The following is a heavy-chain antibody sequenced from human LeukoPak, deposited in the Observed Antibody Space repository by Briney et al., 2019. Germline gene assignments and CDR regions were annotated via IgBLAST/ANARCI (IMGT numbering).Heavy chain of an antibody. J-gene: IGHJ6*02. CDR3: ARVRSHRLVRYYYYYGMDV. CDR1: GGSISSSNW. V-gene: IGHV4-4*02. D-gene: IGHD6-19*01. CDR2: IYHSGST. Sequence: SETLSLTCAVSGGSISSSNWWSWVRQPPGKGLEWIGEIYHSGSTNYNPSPKSRVTISVDRSKNQFSLKLSSVTAADTAVYYCARVRSHRLVRYYYYYGMDVWGQGTTATVSS.